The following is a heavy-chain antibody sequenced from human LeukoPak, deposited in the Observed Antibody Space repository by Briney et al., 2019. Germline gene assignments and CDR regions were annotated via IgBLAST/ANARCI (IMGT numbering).Heavy chain of an antibody. CDR2: ISSSSSTI. J-gene: IGHJ3*02. V-gene: IGHV3-48*01. D-gene: IGHD3-10*01. CDR1: GVTFTSYS. CDR3: AKEGDYYGSGSNRDGFDM. Sequence: GRSLRLSSAASGVTFTSYSMNGGRQAPGKGLRWVSYISSSSSTIYYADCVKGRFTISRENAKNSLYLRMNSLRPEDTALYYCAKEGDYYGSGSNRDGFDMWGQGTMVTVSS.